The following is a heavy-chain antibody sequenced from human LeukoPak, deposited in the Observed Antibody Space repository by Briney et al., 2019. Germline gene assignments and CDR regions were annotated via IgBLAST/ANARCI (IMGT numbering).Heavy chain of an antibody. J-gene: IGHJ5*02. V-gene: IGHV5-51*01. CDR3: ARGPYDSSGYYWKEDNWFDP. CDR2: IYPGDSDT. D-gene: IGHD3-22*01. CDR1: GYSFTSYW. Sequence: GGSLRLSCAASGYSFTSYWIGWVRQMPGKGLEWMGIIYPGDSDTRYSPSFQGQVTISADKSISTAYLQWSSLKASDTAMYYCARGPYDSSGYYWKEDNWFDPWGQGTLVTVSS.